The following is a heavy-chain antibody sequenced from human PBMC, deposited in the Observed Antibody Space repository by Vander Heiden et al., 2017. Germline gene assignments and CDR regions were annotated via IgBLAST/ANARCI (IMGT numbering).Heavy chain of an antibody. V-gene: IGHV4-34*01. J-gene: IGHJ5*02. CDR3: ARGVTASSNNWFDP. Sequence: QVQLQQWGAGLLKPSETLSLTCAVYGGSFSGYYWSWIRQPPGKGLEWIGEINHSGSTNYNPALKSRVTISVDTSKNQFSRKLRSVTAAETAVYYCARGVTASSNNWFDPWGQGTMVTVSS. CDR1: GGSFSGYY. D-gene: IGHD2-21*02. CDR2: INHSGST.